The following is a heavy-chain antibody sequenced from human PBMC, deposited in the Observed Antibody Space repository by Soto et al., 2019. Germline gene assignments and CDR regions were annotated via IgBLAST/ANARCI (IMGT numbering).Heavy chain of an antibody. CDR1: GGSISSYY. J-gene: IGHJ6*02. CDR2: IYTSGST. D-gene: IGHD2-8*01. Sequence: SETLSLTCTVSGGSISSYYWSWIRQPAGKGLEWIGRIYTSGSTNYNPSLKSRVTMSVDTSKNQFSLKLSSLTAADTAVYYCAGVDIVLIGYYYGMDVWGQGTTVTVSS. CDR3: AGVDIVLIGYYYGMDV. V-gene: IGHV4-4*07.